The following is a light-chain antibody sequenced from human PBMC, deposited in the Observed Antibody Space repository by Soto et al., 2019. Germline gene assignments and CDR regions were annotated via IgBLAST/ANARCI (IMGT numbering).Light chain of an antibody. Sequence: QSSLTQPSPLFWAPGQSIALSLTGANKDVGAHNFVSWYQQHPGKAPKLIIYDVNNRPSGVSNRFSGSKSGDTASLTISGLQAEDEADYYCCSFTITTTYVFGTGTKVTVL. CDR1: NKDVGAHNF. CDR3: CSFTITTTYV. V-gene: IGLV2-14*01. J-gene: IGLJ1*01. CDR2: DVN.